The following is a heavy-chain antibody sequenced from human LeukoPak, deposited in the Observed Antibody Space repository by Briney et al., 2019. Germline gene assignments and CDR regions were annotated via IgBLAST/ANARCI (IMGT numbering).Heavy chain of an antibody. Sequence: ASVKVSCKASGYTFTGYYMHWVRQAPGQGLEWMGWINPNSGGTNYAQKFQGRVTMTRDTSISTAYMELSRLRSDDTAVYYCARSRSASGSSHWFDPWGQGTLVTVSS. V-gene: IGHV1-2*02. J-gene: IGHJ5*02. D-gene: IGHD3-10*01. CDR1: GYTFTGYY. CDR3: ARSRSASGSSHWFDP. CDR2: INPNSGGT.